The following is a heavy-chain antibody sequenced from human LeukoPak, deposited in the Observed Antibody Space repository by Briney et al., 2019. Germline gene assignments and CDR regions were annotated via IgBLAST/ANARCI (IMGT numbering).Heavy chain of an antibody. CDR1: GGSISSSSYY. V-gene: IGHV4-39*07. Sequence: SETLSLTCTVSGGSISSSSYYWGWIRQPPGKGLEWIGSIYYSGSTYYNPSLKSRVTISVDTSKNQFSLKLSSVTAADTAVYYCARGFKSSGWYVHYFDYWGQGTLVTVSS. J-gene: IGHJ4*02. CDR2: IYYSGST. D-gene: IGHD6-19*01. CDR3: ARGFKSSGWYVHYFDY.